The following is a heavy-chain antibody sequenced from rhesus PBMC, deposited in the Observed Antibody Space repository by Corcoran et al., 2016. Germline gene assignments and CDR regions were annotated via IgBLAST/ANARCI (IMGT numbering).Heavy chain of an antibody. Sequence: QLQLQESGPGLVKPSETLSLTCAVSGYSITSGYGWSWIRQPPGKGLAWIGYIYGGSWSTSNNPSIKSRVMISIDTSKNQFALKLSSVTAADTAVYYCARVIAGTIYPDYWGQGVLVTVSS. D-gene: IGHD1-1-1*01. CDR3: ARVIAGTIYPDY. CDR2: IYGGSWST. V-gene: IGHV4-127*01. CDR1: GYSITSGYG. J-gene: IGHJ4*01.